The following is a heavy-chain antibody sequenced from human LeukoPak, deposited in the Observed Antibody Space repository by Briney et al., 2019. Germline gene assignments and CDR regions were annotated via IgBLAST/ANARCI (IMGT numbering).Heavy chain of an antibody. CDR3: ARGLKGGYSYGYRYYYYMDV. CDR1: GGSFSGYY. V-gene: IGHV4-34*01. Sequence: SETLSLTCAVYGGSFSGYYWSWIRQPPGKGLEWIGEINHSGSTNYNPSLKSRVTISVDTSKNQFSLKLSSVTAADTAVYYCARGLKGGYSYGYRYYYYMDVWGKGTTVTVSS. CDR2: INHSGST. J-gene: IGHJ6*03. D-gene: IGHD5-18*01.